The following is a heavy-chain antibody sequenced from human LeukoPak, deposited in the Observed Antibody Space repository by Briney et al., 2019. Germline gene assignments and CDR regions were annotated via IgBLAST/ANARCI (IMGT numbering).Heavy chain of an antibody. CDR2: IYPRDGST. Sequence: ASVKVSCKASGYTFTSNYVHWVRQAPGQGLEWVGMIYPRDGSTSYAQKFQGRVIVSRDTSTSTVHMELSGLRSEDTAVYYCARDQEGFDYWGLGTLVTVSS. CDR3: ARDQEGFDY. J-gene: IGHJ4*02. V-gene: IGHV1-46*01. CDR1: GYTFTSNY.